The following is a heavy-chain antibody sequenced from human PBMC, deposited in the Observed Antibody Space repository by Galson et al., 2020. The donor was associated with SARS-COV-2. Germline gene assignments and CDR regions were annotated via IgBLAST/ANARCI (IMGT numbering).Heavy chain of an antibody. CDR1: GFSLSSSGMC. CDR3: ARMTCNGIFFDY. J-gene: IGHJ4*02. D-gene: IGHD2-8*01. Sequence: SGPTLVKPTQTLTLTCTFSGFSLSSSGMCVGWIRQPPGTALEWLALLDWDDAKYSSTSLKTRLTISKDTSKNQVVLALTNMDPVDTATYYCARMTCNGIFFDYWGQGILVTASS. V-gene: IGHV2-70*01. CDR2: LDWDDAK.